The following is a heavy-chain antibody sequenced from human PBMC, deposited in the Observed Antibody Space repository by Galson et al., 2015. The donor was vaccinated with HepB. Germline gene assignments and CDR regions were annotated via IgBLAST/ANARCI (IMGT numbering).Heavy chain of an antibody. CDR1: GFTFSSYG. D-gene: IGHD5-18*01. V-gene: IGHV3-33*08. CDR2: IWSDGSNK. J-gene: IGHJ6*02. Sequence: SLRLSCAASGFTFSSYGMHWVRQAPGKGLEWVAVIWSDGSNKYYADSVKGRFTISRDNSKNTLYLQMNSLRADDTAVYYCARARGYSYGYGMDVWGQGTTVTVSS. CDR3: ARARGYSYGYGMDV.